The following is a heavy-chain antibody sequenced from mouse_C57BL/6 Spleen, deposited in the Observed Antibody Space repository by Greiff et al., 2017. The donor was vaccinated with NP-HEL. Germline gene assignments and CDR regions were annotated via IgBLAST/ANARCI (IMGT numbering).Heavy chain of an antibody. CDR3: TTGTTVVGDY. J-gene: IGHJ2*01. CDR2: IDPENGDT. V-gene: IGHV14-4*01. Sequence: VQLQQSGAELVRPGASVKLSCTASGFNIKDDYMHWVKQRPEQGLEWIRWIDPENGDTEYASKFQGKATITADTSSNTAYLQLSSLTSEDTAVYYCTTGTTVVGDYWGQGTTLTVSS. D-gene: IGHD1-1*01. CDR1: GFNIKDDY.